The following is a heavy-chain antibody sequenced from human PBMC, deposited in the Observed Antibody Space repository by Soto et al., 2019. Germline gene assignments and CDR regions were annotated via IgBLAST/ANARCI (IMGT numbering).Heavy chain of an antibody. CDR2: ISYDGSNK. CDR1: GFTFSSYA. J-gene: IGHJ4*02. CDR3: ASGYSSSSLRYFDD. V-gene: IGHV3-30-3*01. D-gene: IGHD6-6*01. Sequence: GGSLRLSCAASGFTFSSYAMHWVRQAPGKGLEWVAVISYDGSNKYYADSVKGRFTISRDNSKNTLYLQMNSLRAEDTAVYYCASGYSSSSLRYFDDSGQGSLVTVSS.